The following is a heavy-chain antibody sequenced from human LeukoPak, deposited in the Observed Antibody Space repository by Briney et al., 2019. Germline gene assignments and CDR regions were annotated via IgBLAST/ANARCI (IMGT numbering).Heavy chain of an antibody. Sequence: SETLSLTCTVSGGSISSYYWSWIRQPPGKGLEWIGYIYYSGSTNYNPSLKSRVTISVDTSKNQFSLKLSSVTAADTAVYYCARTVDYSITRFAFGIWGQGTMVTVSS. CDR3: ARTVDYSITRFAFGI. CDR2: IYYSGST. V-gene: IGHV4-59*01. CDR1: GGSISSYY. J-gene: IGHJ3*02. D-gene: IGHD4-11*01.